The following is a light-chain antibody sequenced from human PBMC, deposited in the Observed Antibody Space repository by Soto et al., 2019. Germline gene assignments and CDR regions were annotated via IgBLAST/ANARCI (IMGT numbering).Light chain of an antibody. CDR3: GAWDNSLSAVV. CDR2: DNN. CDR1: SSNIGKNY. Sequence: QSVLTQPPSVSAAPGQKVTISCSGSSSNIGKNYVSWYQHLPGTAPKLLIYDNNKRPSGIPDRFSGSKSDTSATLGITGLQTGDEADYYCGAWDNSLSAVVFGGGTKLTVL. V-gene: IGLV1-51*01. J-gene: IGLJ2*01.